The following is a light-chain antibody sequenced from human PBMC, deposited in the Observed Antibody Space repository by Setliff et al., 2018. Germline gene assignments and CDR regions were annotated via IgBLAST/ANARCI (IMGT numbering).Light chain of an antibody. J-gene: IGLJ2*01. Sequence: QSVLTQPASVSGSPGQSITISCTGTSSDVGGYNYVSWYQQHPGKAPKLMIYDVSKRPSGVSNRFSGSKSGNTASLTISGLQAEDEADYYCSSHTSSSTLVFGGGTQLTVL. CDR3: SSHTSSSTLV. CDR2: DVS. V-gene: IGLV2-14*01. CDR1: SSDVGGYNY.